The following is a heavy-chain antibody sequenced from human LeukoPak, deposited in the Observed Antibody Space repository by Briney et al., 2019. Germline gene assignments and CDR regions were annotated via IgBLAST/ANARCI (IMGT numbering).Heavy chain of an antibody. V-gene: IGHV1-69*05. CDR1: GGTFSSYA. CDR3: AREFHYGSGPNFDY. Sequence: SVKVSCKASGGTFSSYAISWVLQAPGQGLEWMGRIIPIFGTANYAQKFQGRVTITTDESTSTAYMELSSLRSEDTAVYYCAREFHYGSGPNFDYWGQGTLVTVSS. CDR2: IIPIFGTA. D-gene: IGHD3-10*01. J-gene: IGHJ4*02.